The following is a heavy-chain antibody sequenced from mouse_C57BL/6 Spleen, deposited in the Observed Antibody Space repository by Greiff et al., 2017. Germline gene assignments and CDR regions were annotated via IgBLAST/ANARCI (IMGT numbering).Heavy chain of an antibody. CDR2: ISYDGSN. J-gene: IGHJ4*01. D-gene: IGHD1-1*01. V-gene: IGHV3-6*01. CDR1: GYSITSGYY. Sequence: EVQLVESGPGLVKPSQSLSLTCSVTGYSITSGYYWNWIRQFPGNKLEWMGYISYDGSNNYNPSLKNRISITRDTSKNQFFLKLNSVTTEDTATYYCAKFLYYGSRGYAMDYWGQGTSVTVSS. CDR3: AKFLYYGSRGYAMDY.